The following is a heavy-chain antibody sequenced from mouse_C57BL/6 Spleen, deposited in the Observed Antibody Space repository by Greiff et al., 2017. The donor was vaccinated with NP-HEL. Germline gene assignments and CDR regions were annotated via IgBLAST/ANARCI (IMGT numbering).Heavy chain of an antibody. CDR1: GYSITSGYY. V-gene: IGHV3-6*01. CDR3: ASTTVVGDWYFDV. J-gene: IGHJ1*03. D-gene: IGHD1-1*01. CDR2: ISYDGSN. Sequence: EVKLVESGPGLVKPSQSLSLTCSVTGYSITSGYYWNWIRQFPGNKLEWMGYISYDGSNNYNPSLKNRISITRDTSKNQFFLKLNSVTTEDTATYYCASTTVVGDWYFDVWGTGTTVTVSS.